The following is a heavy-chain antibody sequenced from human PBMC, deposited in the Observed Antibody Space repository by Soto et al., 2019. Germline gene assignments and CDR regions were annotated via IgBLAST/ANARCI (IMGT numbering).Heavy chain of an antibody. D-gene: IGHD4-17*01. Sequence: GGSLRLSCAASGFTFRSYSMNRVRQAPGKGLEWVGRIKSKADGGTTDYAAPVKGRFTISRDESQNTLYLQMNSLKTEDTAVYYCTSLYYGHWGQGTLVTVSS. V-gene: IGHV3-15*07. CDR2: IKSKADGGTT. J-gene: IGHJ4*02. CDR3: TSLYYGH. CDR1: GFTFRSYS.